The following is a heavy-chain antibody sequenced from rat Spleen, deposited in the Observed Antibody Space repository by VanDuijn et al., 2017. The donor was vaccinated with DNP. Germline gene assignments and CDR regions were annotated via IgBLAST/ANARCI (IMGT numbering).Heavy chain of an antibody. Sequence: EVQLVESGSNLVQPGRSMNLSCAASGFIFSNYYMAWLRQAPTKGLEWVASISTGRGTTYYRDSVKGRFTISRDNARSTLYLQVDSLRSEDSATYYCARHLDSGPYYALDAWGQGISVTVSS. V-gene: IGHV5-25*01. CDR1: GFIFSNYY. D-gene: IGHD4-3*01. CDR3: ARHLDSGPYYALDA. CDR2: ISTGRGTT. J-gene: IGHJ4*01.